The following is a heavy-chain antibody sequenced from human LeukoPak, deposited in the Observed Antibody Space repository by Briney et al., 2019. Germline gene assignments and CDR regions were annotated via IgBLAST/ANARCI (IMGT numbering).Heavy chain of an antibody. D-gene: IGHD2-2*01. CDR2: INHSGST. J-gene: IGHJ5*02. CDR3: ARADVVVPAAHH. Sequence: SETLSLTCAVYGGSFSGYYWSWIRQPPGKGLEWIGEINHSGSTNYNPSLKSRVTISVDTSKNQFSLKLSSVTAADTAVYYCARADVVVPAAHHWGQGTLVTVSS. V-gene: IGHV4-34*01. CDR1: GGSFSGYY.